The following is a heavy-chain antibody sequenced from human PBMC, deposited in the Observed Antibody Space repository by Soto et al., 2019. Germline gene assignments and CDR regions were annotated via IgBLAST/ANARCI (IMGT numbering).Heavy chain of an antibody. V-gene: IGHV4-59*08. CDR3: ARRYSSGFDY. Sequence: SETLSLTCTVSGGSISSYYWSWIRQPPGKGLEWIGYIYYSGSTNYNPSLKSRVTISVDTSKNQFSLKLSSVTAADTAVYYCARRYSSGFDYWGQGTLVTVSS. CDR1: GGSISSYY. D-gene: IGHD6-25*01. J-gene: IGHJ4*02. CDR2: IYYSGST.